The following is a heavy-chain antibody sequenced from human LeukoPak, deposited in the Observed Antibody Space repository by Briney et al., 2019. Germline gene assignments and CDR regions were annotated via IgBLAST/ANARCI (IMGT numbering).Heavy chain of an antibody. CDR2: IYTSGNT. D-gene: IGHD5-18*01. J-gene: IGHJ4*02. CDR3: ARDSGHSYGPFDY. V-gene: IGHV4-61*09. Sequence: SETLSLTCTVPGGSISSGSYYWSWIRQPAGKGLEWIGHIYTSGNTNYNPSLKSRVTISVDTSKNQFSLKLNSVTAADTSVYYCARDSGHSYGPFDYWGQGTLVTVSS. CDR1: GGSISSGSYY.